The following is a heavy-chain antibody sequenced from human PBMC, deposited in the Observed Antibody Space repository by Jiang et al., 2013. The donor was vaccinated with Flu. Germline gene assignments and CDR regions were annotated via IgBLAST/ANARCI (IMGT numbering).Heavy chain of an antibody. CDR3: ARHWFRSERRSVNWFDP. Sequence: AVSGYSIINNYWGWIRQPPRKGRGVDWDVSIIVGGSYYNRPSKSRVTISVDTSKNQFSLKLSSVTAADTAIYYCARHWFRSERRSVNWFDPWGQGTLVTVSS. CDR2: SIIVGGS. V-gene: IGHV4-38-2*01. D-gene: IGHD1-1*01. CDR1: GYSIINNY. J-gene: IGHJ5*02.